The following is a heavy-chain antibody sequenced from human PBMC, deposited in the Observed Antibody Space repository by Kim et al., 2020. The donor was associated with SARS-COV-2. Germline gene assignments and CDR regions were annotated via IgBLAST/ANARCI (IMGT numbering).Heavy chain of an antibody. CDR2: ISYDGSNK. V-gene: IGHV3-30*04. CDR1: GFTFSSYA. CDR3: AREAHWIAVAGHRHAFDI. J-gene: IGHJ3*02. Sequence: GGSLRLSCAASGFTFSSYAMHWVRQAPGKGLEWVAVISYDGSNKYYADSVKGRFTISRDNSKNTLYLQMNSLRAEDTAVYYCAREAHWIAVAGHRHAFDIWGQGTMVTVSS. D-gene: IGHD6-19*01.